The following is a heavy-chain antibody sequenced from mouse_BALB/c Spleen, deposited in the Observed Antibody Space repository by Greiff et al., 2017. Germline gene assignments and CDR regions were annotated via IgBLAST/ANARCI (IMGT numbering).Heavy chain of an antibody. Sequence: VHLQQSGAELVRSGSSVKFSCTASGFNIKDYYMHWVKQRPEQGLEWIGWIYPGDGDTEYAQKFQGKATMTADTSSNTAYMQLSSLTSEDTAVYYGNAWGGNYFAFDYWGQGTTLTVSS. J-gene: IGHJ2*01. CDR1: GFNIKDYY. CDR3: NAWGGNYFAFDY. V-gene: IGHV14-4*02. CDR2: IYPGDGDT. D-gene: IGHD2-1*01.